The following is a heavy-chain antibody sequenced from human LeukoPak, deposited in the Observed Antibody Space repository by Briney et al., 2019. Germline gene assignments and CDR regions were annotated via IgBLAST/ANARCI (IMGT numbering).Heavy chain of an antibody. D-gene: IGHD3-3*01. J-gene: IGHJ4*02. CDR1: GYTLTELS. CDR3: ARQHDIWKNYCFDY. Sequence: ASVKVSCKVSGYTLTELSMHWVRQAPGKGLEWMGWINADSGNTKYSQKFQGRVTFTRDTVASTASMELSSLKSEDTAVYYCARQHDIWKNYCFDYWGQGTQVTVSS. V-gene: IGHV1-3*01. CDR2: INADSGNT.